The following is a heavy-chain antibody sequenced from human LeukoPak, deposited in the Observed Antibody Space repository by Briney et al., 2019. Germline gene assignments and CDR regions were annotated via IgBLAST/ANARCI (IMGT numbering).Heavy chain of an antibody. D-gene: IGHD5-12*01. Sequence: ASVKVSCKAPGYTFTSYGISWVRQAPGQGLEWMGWISAYNGNTNYAQKLQGRVTMTTDTSTSTAYMELRSLRSDDTAVYYCARDRGVYSGSKFDYWGQGTLVTVSS. CDR2: ISAYNGNT. J-gene: IGHJ4*02. CDR1: GYTFTSYG. CDR3: ARDRGVYSGSKFDY. V-gene: IGHV1-18*01.